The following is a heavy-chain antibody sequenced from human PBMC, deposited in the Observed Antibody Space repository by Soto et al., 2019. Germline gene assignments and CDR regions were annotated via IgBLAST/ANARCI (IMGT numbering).Heavy chain of an antibody. CDR1: GGTFSSYA. J-gene: IGHJ4*02. V-gene: IGHV1-69*13. CDR3: ARDSHGSSWVADY. CDR2: IIPIFGTA. D-gene: IGHD6-13*01. Sequence: SVKVSCQASGGTFSSYAISWVRQAPGQGLEWMGGIIPIFGTANYAQKFQGRVTITADESTSTAYMELSSLRSEDTAVYYCARDSHGSSWVADYWGQGTLVTVSS.